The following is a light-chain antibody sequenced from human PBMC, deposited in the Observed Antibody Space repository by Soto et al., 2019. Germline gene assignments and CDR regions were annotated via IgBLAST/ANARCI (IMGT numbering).Light chain of an antibody. CDR2: GAS. V-gene: IGKV3D-15*01. CDR3: QQYDNWPPIT. CDR1: QSVRSN. Sequence: EILMTQSPATLSVFPGDSATLSCRVSQSVRSNLAWYQQKPGQAPRLLIYGASTRATGIPARFSGSGSGTEFTLTISSLQSEDFGVYYCQQYDNWPPITFGGGTKVEIK. J-gene: IGKJ4*01.